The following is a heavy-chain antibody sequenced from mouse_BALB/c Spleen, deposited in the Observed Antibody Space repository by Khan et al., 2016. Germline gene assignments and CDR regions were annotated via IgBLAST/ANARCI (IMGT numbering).Heavy chain of an antibody. CDR1: GFTFSSFG. Sequence: EVELVESGGGLVQPGGSRKLSCAATGFTFSSFGMHWVRQAPEKGLEWVAYISSDSSTKYYADTVKGRFTISRDNPKNTLFLQMTSLRSEATAIFYCARDRYDYWGQGTTLTVSS. D-gene: IGHD2-14*01. J-gene: IGHJ2*01. CDR3: ARDRYDY. CDR2: ISSDSSTK. V-gene: IGHV5-17*02.